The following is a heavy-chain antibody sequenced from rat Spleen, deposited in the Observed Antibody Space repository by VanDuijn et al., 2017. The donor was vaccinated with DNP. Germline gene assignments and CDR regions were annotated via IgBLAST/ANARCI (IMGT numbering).Heavy chain of an antibody. Sequence: QVQLKESGPGLVQPSQTLSLTCTVSGFFLTNYHVHWVRQPPGKGLEWMGEIQSDGSTDYNSELKSRLSISRDTSKSQVFLEMNSLQTEDTAMYFCARNWGDYWGQGVMVTVSS. J-gene: IGHJ2*01. V-gene: IGHV2-27*01. D-gene: IGHD5-1*01. CDR2: IQSDGST. CDR3: ARNWGDY. CDR1: GFFLTNYH.